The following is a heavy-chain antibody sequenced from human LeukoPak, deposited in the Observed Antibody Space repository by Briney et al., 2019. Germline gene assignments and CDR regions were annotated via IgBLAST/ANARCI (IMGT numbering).Heavy chain of an antibody. CDR2: FDPGDGET. CDR1: GYTLTELS. CDR3: ATARYDSSGYYYSSTGMDV. J-gene: IGHJ6*02. Sequence: ASVTVSCTVSGYTLTELSMHWVRQAPGKGLEWMGGFDPGDGETIYAQKFQGRVTMTEDTSTDTAYMELSSLRSEDTAVYYCATARYDSSGYYYSSTGMDVWGQGTTVTVSS. D-gene: IGHD3-22*01. V-gene: IGHV1-24*01.